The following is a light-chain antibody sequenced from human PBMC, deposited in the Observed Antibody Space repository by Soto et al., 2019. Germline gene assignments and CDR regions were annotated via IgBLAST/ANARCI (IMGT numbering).Light chain of an antibody. Sequence: EIVLTQSPGTLSLSPGDRATLSCTASQSVAGNFLAWYQQRPGQAHRLLISAASSRETAIPDRFTGSGSGTEFTLTISSLQPEDSAVYFCQQYCSTPLTFGHGTKLNIK. CDR3: QQYCSTPLT. J-gene: IGKJ3*01. V-gene: IGKV3-20*01. CDR1: QSVAGNF. CDR2: AAS.